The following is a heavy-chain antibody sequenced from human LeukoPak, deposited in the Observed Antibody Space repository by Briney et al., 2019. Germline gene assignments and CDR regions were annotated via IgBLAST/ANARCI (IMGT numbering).Heavy chain of an antibody. CDR3: AKGPLRGTAAAIDY. CDR2: ISYDGRNI. J-gene: IGHJ4*02. D-gene: IGHD2-2*01. V-gene: IGHV3-30*18. CDR1: GFTFNNYG. Sequence: GKSLRLSCAASGFTFNNYGMHWVGQAPGKGLEWVAVISYDGRNIHYPDSVKGRFTISRDISTDTLWLQMDSLRTEDTAVYYCAKGPLRGTAAAIDYWGQGTLVTVSS.